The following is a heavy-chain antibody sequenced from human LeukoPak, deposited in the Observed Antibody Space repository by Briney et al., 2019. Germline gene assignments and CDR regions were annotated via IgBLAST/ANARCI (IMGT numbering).Heavy chain of an antibody. V-gene: IGHV4-59*06. Sequence: SETLSLTCTVSGGSISSYYWSWIRQPPGKGLEWIGYIYYSGSTYYNPSLKSRVTISVDTSKNQFSLKLSSVTAADTAVYYCARRTGETRWFDPWGQGTLVTVSS. CDR1: GGSISSYY. CDR3: ARRTGETRWFDP. CDR2: IYYSGST. D-gene: IGHD7-27*01. J-gene: IGHJ5*02.